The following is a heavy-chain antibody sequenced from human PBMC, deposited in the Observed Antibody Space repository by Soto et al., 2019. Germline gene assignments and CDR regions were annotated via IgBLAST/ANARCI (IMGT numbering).Heavy chain of an antibody. V-gene: IGHV6-1*01. J-gene: IGHJ4*02. CDR2: TYYRSRWYH. CDR3: ARSKGDLDS. CDR1: GDSVSSNSAA. D-gene: IGHD3-10*01. Sequence: SQTLSLTCVISGDSVSSNSAAWNWIRQSPSRGLEWLGRTYYRSRWYHDYAISLNSRITINADTTKNQLSLQLNSVTPEDTAVYYCARSKGDLDSWGQGTLVTVSS.